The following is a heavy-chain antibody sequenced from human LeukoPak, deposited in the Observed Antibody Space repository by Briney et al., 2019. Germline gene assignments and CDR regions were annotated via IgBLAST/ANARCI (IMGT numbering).Heavy chain of an antibody. D-gene: IGHD1-26*01. J-gene: IGHJ4*02. CDR1: GYAFTTTY. CDR3: ARGGTYFPCIDY. CDR2: ISAYNGHT. Sequence: ASVKVSCKASGYAFTTTYINWVRQAPGQGLEWMGRISAYNGHTSYAQKFQGRVAMTTDSSTSIAYMDLASLTSDDTAVYYCARGGTYFPCIDYWGQGTLVTVSS. V-gene: IGHV1-18*01.